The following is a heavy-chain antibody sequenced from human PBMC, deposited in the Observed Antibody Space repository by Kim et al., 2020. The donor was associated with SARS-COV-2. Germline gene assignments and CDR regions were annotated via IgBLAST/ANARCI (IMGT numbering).Heavy chain of an antibody. CDR2: IYYSGST. V-gene: IGHV4-39*02. CDR1: GGSISSSSYY. J-gene: IGHJ5*02. CDR3: AREVGSTIFGVVTRGWFDP. Sequence: SETLSLTCTVSGGSISSSSYYWGWIRQPPGKGLEWIGSIYYSGSTYYNPSLKSRVIISVDTSKNQFSLKLSSVTAADTAVYYCAREVGSTIFGVVTRGWFDPWGQGTLVTVSS. D-gene: IGHD3-3*01.